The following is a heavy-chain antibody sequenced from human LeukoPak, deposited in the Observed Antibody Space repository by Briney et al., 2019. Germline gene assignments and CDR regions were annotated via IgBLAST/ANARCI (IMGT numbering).Heavy chain of an antibody. CDR1: GGSISSYY. CDR3: ARDKGSYSSSSAVWFDP. J-gene: IGHJ5*02. D-gene: IGHD6-6*01. CDR2: IYYSGST. Sequence: SETLSLTCTVSGGSISSYYWSWIRQPPGKGLESIGYIYYSGSTNYNPSLKSRVTISVDTSKNQFSLKLSSVTAADTAVYYCARDKGSYSSSSAVWFDPWGQGTLVTVSS. V-gene: IGHV4-59*01.